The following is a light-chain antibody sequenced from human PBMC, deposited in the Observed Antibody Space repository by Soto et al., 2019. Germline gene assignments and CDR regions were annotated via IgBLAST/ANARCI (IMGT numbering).Light chain of an antibody. J-gene: IGKJ1*01. CDR2: GAS. CDR1: QSITSNR. CDR3: QQFGRT. V-gene: IGKV3-20*01. Sequence: EIVLTQSPGTLSLSPGERATLSCRASQSITSNRVAWYQLQPGQPPRLLIYGASLRATGIPDRFSGSGSGTDFTLAISGLGREDFGVYYCQQFGRTFGQGTRVEIK.